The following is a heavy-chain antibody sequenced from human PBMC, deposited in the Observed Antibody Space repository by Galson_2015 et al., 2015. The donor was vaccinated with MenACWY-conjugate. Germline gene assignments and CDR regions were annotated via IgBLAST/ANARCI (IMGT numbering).Heavy chain of an antibody. D-gene: IGHD5-12*01. J-gene: IGHJ4*02. CDR2: IYYSGST. V-gene: IGHV4-59*01. CDR3: ARGGYLDRFDY. CDR1: GGSISSYY. Sequence: SLTCTVSGGSISSYYWSWIRQPPGKGLEWIGYIYYSGSTNYNPSLKSRVTISVDTSKNQFSLKLSSVTAADTAVYYCARGGYLDRFDYWGQGTLVTVSS.